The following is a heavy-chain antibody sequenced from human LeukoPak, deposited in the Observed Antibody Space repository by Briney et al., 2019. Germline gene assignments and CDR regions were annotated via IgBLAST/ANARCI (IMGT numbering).Heavy chain of an antibody. Sequence: GASVKVSCKVSGYTLTELSMHWVRQAPGKGLEWMGGFDPEDGETIYAQKFQGRVTMTEDTSTDTAYMELRSLRSEDTAVYYCARAPIVVVTATLYYFDYWGQGTLVTVSS. D-gene: IGHD2-21*02. CDR2: FDPEDGET. CDR1: GYTLTELS. J-gene: IGHJ4*02. V-gene: IGHV1-24*01. CDR3: ARAPIVVVTATLYYFDY.